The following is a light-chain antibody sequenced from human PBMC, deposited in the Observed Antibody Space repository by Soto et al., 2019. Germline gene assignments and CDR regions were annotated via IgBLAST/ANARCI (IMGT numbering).Light chain of an antibody. J-gene: IGKJ2*01. CDR3: QKYNSAPYT. CDR1: QDISKY. V-gene: IGKV1-27*01. CDR2: AAS. Sequence: DIQMSQSPSSLSASVGDTVTITCRASQDISKYLAWYQQKPGKVPTVLIYAASTLQSGVPSRFSGSGSGADFTLTISSLQPDDVATYYCQKYNSAPYTFGQGTKLEVK.